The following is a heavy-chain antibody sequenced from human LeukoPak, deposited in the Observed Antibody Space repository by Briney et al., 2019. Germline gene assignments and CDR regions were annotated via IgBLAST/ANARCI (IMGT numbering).Heavy chain of an antibody. D-gene: IGHD3-16*02. CDR3: ARWRYYDYVWGSYRSAWFDP. J-gene: IGHJ5*02. CDR1: GGSFSGYY. CDR2: INHSGST. V-gene: IGHV4-34*01. Sequence: PETLSLTCAVYGGSFSGYYWSWIRQPPGKGLEWIGEINHSGSTNYNPSLKSRVTISVDTSKNQFSLKLSSVTAADTAVYYCARWRYYDYVWGSYRSAWFDPWGQGTLVTVSS.